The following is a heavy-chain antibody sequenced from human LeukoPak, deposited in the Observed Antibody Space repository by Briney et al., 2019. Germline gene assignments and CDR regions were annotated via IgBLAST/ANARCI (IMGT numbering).Heavy chain of an antibody. V-gene: IGHV4-59*01. CDR1: GGSISSYY. CDR3: ARGGSGYYPDNWFDP. D-gene: IGHD3-22*01. CDR2: IYYSRST. J-gene: IGHJ5*02. Sequence: PSETLSLTCTVSGGSISSYYWSWIRQPPGKGLEWIGYIYYSRSTNYNPSLKSRVTISVDTSKNQFSLKLSSVTAADTAVYYCARGGSGYYPDNWFDPWGQGTLVTVSS.